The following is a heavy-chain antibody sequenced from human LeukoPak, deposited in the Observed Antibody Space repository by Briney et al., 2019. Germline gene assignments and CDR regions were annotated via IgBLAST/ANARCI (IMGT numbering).Heavy chain of an antibody. V-gene: IGHV3-7*01. CDR2: IKQDGSEK. D-gene: IGHD6-25*01. Sequence: PGGSLRLSCAASGFTFSSYGMHWVRQAPGKGLEWVATIKQDGSEKYYVDSVKGRFTISRDNAKNSVYLQMNSLRAEDTAVYYCAREQRLETKIVVLIRHYYFDYWGQGTPVTVSS. CDR1: GFTFSSYG. CDR3: AREQRLETKIVVLIRHYYFDY. J-gene: IGHJ4*02.